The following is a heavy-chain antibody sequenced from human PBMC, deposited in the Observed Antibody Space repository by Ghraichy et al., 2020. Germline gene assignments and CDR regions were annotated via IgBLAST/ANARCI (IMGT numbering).Heavy chain of an antibody. D-gene: IGHD1-1*01. Sequence: GESLNISCAASGFTLSNYWMTWVRQAPGKGLQWVASIKQDASEQYYVDSVRGRFTIPRDNAKISLYLQMNSLRAEDTALYYCARIREGGSRYNAFDIWGQGTMVTVSS. J-gene: IGHJ3*02. CDR2: IKQDASEQ. V-gene: IGHV3-7*01. CDR1: GFTLSNYW. CDR3: ARIREGGSRYNAFDI.